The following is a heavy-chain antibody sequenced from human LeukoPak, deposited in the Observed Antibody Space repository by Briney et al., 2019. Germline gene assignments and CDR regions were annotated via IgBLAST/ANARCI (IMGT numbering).Heavy chain of an antibody. J-gene: IGHJ4*02. V-gene: IGHV1-2*02. D-gene: IGHD3-10*01. Sequence: ASVKVSCKASGYIFTNYYIHWVRQARGQGLEWMGWINPNGGGTYFALQFQDRVTLTRDTSTNTGYMELRRVTSDDTAVYYCAKSQYSFASGSSRGLFDSWGQGTLVTVSS. CDR3: AKSQYSFASGSSRGLFDS. CDR2: INPNGGGT. CDR1: GYIFTNYY.